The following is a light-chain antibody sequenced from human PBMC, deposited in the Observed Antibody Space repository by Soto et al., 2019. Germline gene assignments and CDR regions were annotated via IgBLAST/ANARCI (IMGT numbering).Light chain of an antibody. Sequence: EIVLTQFPGTVSLSPGERATLSSRASHRVGHNYVAWYQQKRGQAPRIIIYAASNRASGIPDRFGGSGSGSDFTLTISSLDTEDVAVYYCQQSGTSPWAFGQGTKVEYK. CDR3: QQSGTSPWA. CDR2: AAS. CDR1: HRVGHNY. V-gene: IGKV3-20*01. J-gene: IGKJ1*01.